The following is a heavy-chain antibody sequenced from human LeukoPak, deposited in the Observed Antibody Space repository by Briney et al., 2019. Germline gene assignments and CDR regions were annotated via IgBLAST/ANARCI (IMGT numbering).Heavy chain of an antibody. CDR2: IYYTGTT. Sequence: SETLSLTCSVSGDSIINYYWSWVRQSPEKGLEWIGYIYYTGTTKYNPPLESRVFMSVDTSKNQFSLRLTSVTVADTAVYYCAKEPSVWGQGILVTVSP. CDR3: AKEPSV. J-gene: IGHJ4*02. CDR1: GDSIINYY. V-gene: IGHV4-59*01.